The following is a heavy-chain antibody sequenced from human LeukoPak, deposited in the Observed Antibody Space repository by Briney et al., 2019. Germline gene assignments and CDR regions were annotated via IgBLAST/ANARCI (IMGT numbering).Heavy chain of an antibody. J-gene: IGHJ4*02. D-gene: IGHD3-22*01. V-gene: IGHV3-23*01. Sequence: PGGSLRLSCAVSGITLSNYGMSWVRQAPGKGLEWVAGICDSGGRTNYADSVKGRFTISRDNPKNTIYLQMNSLRAEDTAVNFCAKRGVVIRVILVGFHKEAYYFDSWGQGALVTVSS. CDR2: ICDSGGRT. CDR3: AKRGVVIRVILVGFHKEAYYFDS. CDR1: GITLSNYG.